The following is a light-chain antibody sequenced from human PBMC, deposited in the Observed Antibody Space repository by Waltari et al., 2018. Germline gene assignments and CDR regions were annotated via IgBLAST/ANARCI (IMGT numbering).Light chain of an antibody. CDR3: QQYDNWPI. Sequence: EIVMTQSPSTLSVSPGESVTLSCRASQSIATNLAWYQQKPGQAPSLPISGASTRATGVPARFSGSGSGTEFTLTISSLQSEDFAVYYCQQYDNWPIFGPGTKVDLK. CDR2: GAS. V-gene: IGKV3-15*01. CDR1: QSIATN. J-gene: IGKJ3*01.